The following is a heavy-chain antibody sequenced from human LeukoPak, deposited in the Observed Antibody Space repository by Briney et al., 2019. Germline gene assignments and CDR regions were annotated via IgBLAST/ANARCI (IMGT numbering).Heavy chain of an antibody. Sequence: PGGSLRLSCAASRFTVIRNHMGWGREAPAKGLEWVSVIYSGGNTCYADSVKGRFTISRDNSKNSLYLQMNGLRGEDTAFFFCARVGSAVTTYVGDVGGQGTTVTVSS. CDR2: IYSGGNT. CDR1: RFTVIRNH. D-gene: IGHD3-16*01. V-gene: IGHV3-53*01. J-gene: IGHJ6*02. CDR3: ARVGSAVTTYVGDV.